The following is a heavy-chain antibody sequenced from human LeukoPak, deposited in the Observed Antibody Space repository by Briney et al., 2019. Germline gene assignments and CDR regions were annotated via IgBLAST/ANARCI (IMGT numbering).Heavy chain of an antibody. CDR2: IYYSGST. V-gene: IGHV4-59*01. J-gene: IGHJ6*02. CDR1: GGSISSYY. Sequence: SETLSLTCTVSGGSISSYYWSWIRQPPGKGLEWIGYIYYSGSTNYNPSLKSRVTISVDTSKNQFSLKLSSVTAADTAVYYCARRLNYYYYGMDVWGQGTTVTVSS. CDR3: ARRLNYYYYGMDV. D-gene: IGHD3-16*01.